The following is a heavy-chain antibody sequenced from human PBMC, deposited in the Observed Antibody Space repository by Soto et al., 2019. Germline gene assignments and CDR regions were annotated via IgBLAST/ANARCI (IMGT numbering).Heavy chain of an antibody. CDR2: ISTYNGNT. CDR1: GYTFTTYG. D-gene: IGHD3-22*01. Sequence: QVPLVQSGAEVKKPGASVKVSCKASGYTFTTYGMSWVRQAPGQGLDWMGWISTYNGNTKYAERLQGRVTMTTDTATGTAYMELRSLRSDDTAVYYCARGPTEYYDTSGNYFLDYWAQGTLVTVSS. V-gene: IGHV1-18*01. CDR3: ARGPTEYYDTSGNYFLDY. J-gene: IGHJ4*02.